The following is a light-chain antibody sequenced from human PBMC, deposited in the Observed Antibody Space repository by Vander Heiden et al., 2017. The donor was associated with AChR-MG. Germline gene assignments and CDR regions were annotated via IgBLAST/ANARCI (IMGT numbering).Light chain of an antibody. CDR2: DAS. Sequence: EVVMTQSPATLSVSPGERATLPCRPSQKVSSNLAWFQQKAGQPPRLLIYDASTRATGIPARVSGSGSGTEFTLTISSLQSEDSAVYYCLQYNDWPRTFGQGTKVEIK. J-gene: IGKJ1*01. CDR3: LQYNDWPRT. CDR1: QKVSSN. V-gene: IGKV3-15*01.